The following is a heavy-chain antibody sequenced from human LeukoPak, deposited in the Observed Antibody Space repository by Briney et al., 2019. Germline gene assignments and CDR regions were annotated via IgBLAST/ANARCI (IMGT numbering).Heavy chain of an antibody. V-gene: IGHV1-2*02. Sequence: ASVKVSCRASEYTFTDYYIHWVRQAPGQGLEWMGWMNPNSGRADSAQKFQGRVTMTSDTSISTAYMDLTSLTSDDTAVYYCTRTNPQLGRRDFFDLWGQGTLVIVSS. CDR1: EYTFTDYY. CDR2: MNPNSGRA. D-gene: IGHD6-6*01. CDR3: TRTNPQLGRRDFFDL. J-gene: IGHJ4*02.